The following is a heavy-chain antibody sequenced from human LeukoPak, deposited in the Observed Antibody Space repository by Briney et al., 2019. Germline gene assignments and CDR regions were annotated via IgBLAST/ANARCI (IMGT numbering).Heavy chain of an antibody. CDR3: TRGSQSDYYYGMDV. V-gene: IGHV3-73*01. CDR2: IRSRTNTYAT. Sequence: GGSLRLSCAASGFTFSGSAMHWVRQASGKGLEWVGRIRSRTNTYATAYAASVKGRFTISRDDSKNTAYLQMNSLKTEDTAVYYCTRGSQSDYYYGMDVWGQGTTVTVSS. J-gene: IGHJ6*02. CDR1: GFTFSGSA.